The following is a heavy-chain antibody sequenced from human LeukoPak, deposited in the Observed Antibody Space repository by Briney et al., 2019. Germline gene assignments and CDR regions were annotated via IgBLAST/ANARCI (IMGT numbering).Heavy chain of an antibody. CDR3: ASGYSGYDHWYYFDY. J-gene: IGHJ4*02. Sequence: GGSLRLSCAASGFTFSSYSMNWVRQAPGKGLEWVSSISSSSSYIYYADSVKGRFTISRDNAKNSLYLQMNSLRAEDTAVYYCASGYSGYDHWYYFDYWGQGTLVTVSS. CDR1: GFTFSSYS. D-gene: IGHD5-12*01. V-gene: IGHV3-21*01. CDR2: ISSSSSYI.